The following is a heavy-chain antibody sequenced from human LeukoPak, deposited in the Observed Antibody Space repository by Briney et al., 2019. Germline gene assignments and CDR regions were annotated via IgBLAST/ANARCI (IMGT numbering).Heavy chain of an antibody. CDR1: AFTFSGYA. J-gene: IGHJ4*02. Sequence: GGSLRLSCAASAFTFSGYAMHWVRQAPGKGLEWVSGFSWNSVSIGYADSVKGRFTISRDNAKNSLYLQMNSLRAEDTALYYCVKDIGSQIAVFAYWGQGTLVTVSS. D-gene: IGHD6-19*01. CDR2: FSWNSVSI. V-gene: IGHV3-9*01. CDR3: VKDIGSQIAVFAY.